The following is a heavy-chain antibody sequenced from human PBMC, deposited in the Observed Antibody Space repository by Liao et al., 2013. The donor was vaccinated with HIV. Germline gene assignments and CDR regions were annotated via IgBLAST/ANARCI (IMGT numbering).Heavy chain of an antibody. V-gene: IGHV4-59*10. Sequence: QVQLQQWGAGLLKPSETLSLTCAVYDGSFSGFYWNWIRQPAGKGLEWIGRFYASGSTNYNPSLKSRVTISLDTSKNQFSLELRSVTAADTAVYYCARRGFNWDLGGIDSWGQGTLVTVSS. D-gene: IGHD3-16*01. J-gene: IGHJ4*02. CDR2: FYASGST. CDR1: DGSFSGFY. CDR3: ARRGFNWDLGGIDS.